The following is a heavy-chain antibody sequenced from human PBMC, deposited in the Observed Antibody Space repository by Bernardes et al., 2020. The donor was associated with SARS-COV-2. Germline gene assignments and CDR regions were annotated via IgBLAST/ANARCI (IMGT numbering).Heavy chain of an antibody. V-gene: IGHV3-66*02. CDR3: ARVLRASDSSGYYNNWFDP. CDR1: GFTVRNNY. CDR2: IYGDGST. Sequence: VGSLLLSCVASGFTVRNNYVNWVRQAPGQGLEWVSVIYGDGSTYYADSVKGRFTVSSDNSKNTLFLQMNSLRPDDTAVYYCARVLRASDSSGYYNNWFDPWGQGTLVTVSS. J-gene: IGHJ5*02. D-gene: IGHD3-22*01.